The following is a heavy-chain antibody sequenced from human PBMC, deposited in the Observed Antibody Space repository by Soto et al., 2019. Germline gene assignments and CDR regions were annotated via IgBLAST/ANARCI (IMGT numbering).Heavy chain of an antibody. CDR3: AKTKGGGSGSDTNSFDI. CDR2: IYYSGST. Sequence: SETLSLTCTVSGGSINRSNYYWGWIRQPPGKGLEWIGSIYYSGSTYYNPSLKSRVTISVDTSKNQFSLKLSSVTAADTAVYYCAKTKGGGSGSDTNSFDIWRQGTMVTVS. CDR1: GGSINRSNYY. J-gene: IGHJ3*02. V-gene: IGHV4-39*01. D-gene: IGHD3-10*01.